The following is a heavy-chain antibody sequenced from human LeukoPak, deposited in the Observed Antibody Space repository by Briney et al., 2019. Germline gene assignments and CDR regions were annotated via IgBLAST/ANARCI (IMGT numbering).Heavy chain of an antibody. CDR3: ARDQEAYCSSTSCYEYSYYMDV. D-gene: IGHD2-2*01. CDR2: IYTSGST. V-gene: IGHV4-61*02. Sequence: SETLSLTCTVSGGSISSGSYYWSWIRQPAGKGLEWIGRIYTSGSTNHNPSLKSRVTISVDTSKNQFSLKLSSVTAADTAVYYCARDQEAYCSSTSCYEYSYYMDVWGKGTTVTISS. CDR1: GGSISSGSYY. J-gene: IGHJ6*03.